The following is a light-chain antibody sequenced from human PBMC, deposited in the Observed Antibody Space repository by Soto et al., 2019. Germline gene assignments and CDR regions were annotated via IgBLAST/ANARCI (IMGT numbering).Light chain of an antibody. J-gene: IGKJ4*02. CDR1: QSVSSY. CDR3: RLPAKLLET. Sequence: IMVENSPSAVSLSAKERTTLSCRASQSVSSYLAWYQQKPGQAPRLLIYDASNRATGIPARFSGSGSGTDLTLTFSGVEPEDFLVHSRRLPAKLLETFAGGTKVDIK. V-gene: IGKV3-11*01. CDR2: DAS.